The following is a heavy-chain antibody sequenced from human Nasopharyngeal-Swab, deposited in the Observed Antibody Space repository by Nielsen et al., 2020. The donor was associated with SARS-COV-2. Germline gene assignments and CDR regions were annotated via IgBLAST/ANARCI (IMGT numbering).Heavy chain of an antibody. J-gene: IGHJ6*04. CDR3: ARDRRNYYGSGSYLGV. Sequence: VRQMPGKGLEWMGIIYPGDSDTRYSPSFQGQVTISADKSISTAYLQWSSLKASDTAVYYCARDRRNYYGSGSYLGVWGKGTTVTVSS. D-gene: IGHD3-10*01. V-gene: IGHV5-51*01. CDR2: IYPGDSDT.